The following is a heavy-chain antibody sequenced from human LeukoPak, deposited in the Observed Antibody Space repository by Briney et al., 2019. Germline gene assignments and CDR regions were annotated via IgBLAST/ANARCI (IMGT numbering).Heavy chain of an antibody. D-gene: IGHD2-8*02. CDR2: ISWNSGSI. CDR1: GFTFDDYA. V-gene: IGHV3-9*03. J-gene: IGHJ4*02. Sequence: GGSLRLSCAASGFTFDDYAMHWVRQAPGKGLEWVSGISWNSGSIDYADSVKGRFTVSRDNAKKSLYLQMNSLRGEDMALYFCAKETDRSLTGPIDYWGQGTLVTVSS. CDR3: AKETDRSLTGPIDY.